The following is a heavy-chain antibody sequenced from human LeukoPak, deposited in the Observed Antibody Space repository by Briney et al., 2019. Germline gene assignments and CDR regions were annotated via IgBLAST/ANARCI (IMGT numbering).Heavy chain of an antibody. CDR1: GYTFTGYY. J-gene: IGHJ6*04. Sequence: ASVKVSCKASGYTFTGYYMHWVRQAPGQGLEWMGWINPNSGGTNYAQKFQGWVTMTRDTSISTAYMEPSRLRSDDTAVYYCARGGPIAAAGQYYYYGMDVWGKGTTVTVSS. V-gene: IGHV1-2*04. CDR3: ARGGPIAAAGQYYYYGMDV. CDR2: INPNSGGT. D-gene: IGHD6-13*01.